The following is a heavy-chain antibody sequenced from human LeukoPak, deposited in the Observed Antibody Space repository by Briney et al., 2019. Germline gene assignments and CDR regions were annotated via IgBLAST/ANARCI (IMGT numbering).Heavy chain of an antibody. CDR1: GASISSSNW. D-gene: IGHD6-13*01. CDR3: ARVRSGAAGTAYYYYMDV. CDR2: IYHSGST. Sequence: PSETLSLTCAVSGASISSSNWWSWVRQPPGKGLEWIGEIYHSGSTNYNPSLKSRVTISVDKSKNQFSLKLNSVTAADTAVYYCARVRSGAAGTAYYYYMDVWGKGTTVTVSS. V-gene: IGHV4-4*02. J-gene: IGHJ6*03.